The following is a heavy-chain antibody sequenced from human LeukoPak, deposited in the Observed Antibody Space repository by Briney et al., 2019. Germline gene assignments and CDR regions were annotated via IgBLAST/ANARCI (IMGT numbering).Heavy chain of an antibody. J-gene: IGHJ5*02. CDR3: ASLPPIYSSGWYGWFDP. D-gene: IGHD6-19*01. V-gene: IGHV4-59*12. CDR1: GGSISSYY. CDR2: IYYSGST. Sequence: SETLSLTCTVSGGSISSYYWSWIRQPPGKGLEWIGYIYYSGSTNYNPSLKSRVTISVDTSKNQFSLKLSSVTAADTAVYYCASLPPIYSSGWYGWFDPWGQGTLVTVSS.